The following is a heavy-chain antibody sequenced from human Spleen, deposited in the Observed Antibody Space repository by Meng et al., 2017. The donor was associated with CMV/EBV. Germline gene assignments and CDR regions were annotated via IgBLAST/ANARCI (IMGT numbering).Heavy chain of an antibody. Sequence: ASVTVSCKASGYGVTASYMHWVRQAPGQGLELLGRINPNGGGTNYSQKFQGRVTLTGDAYIMTFNMELRNLKSDDTAIYYCAKDVEDWGQGTLVTVSS. D-gene: IGHD1-1*01. CDR2: INPNGGGT. CDR1: GYGVTASY. V-gene: IGHV1-2*06. CDR3: AKDVED. J-gene: IGHJ4*02.